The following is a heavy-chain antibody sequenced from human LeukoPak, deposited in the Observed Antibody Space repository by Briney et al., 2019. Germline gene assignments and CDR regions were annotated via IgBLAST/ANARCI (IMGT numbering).Heavy chain of an antibody. V-gene: IGHV3-74*01. CDR2: ITSDGRST. J-gene: IGHJ4*02. Sequence: GGSLRLSCAASGLTFSNYWMHWVRQAPGKGLVWVSRITSDGRSTSYAGSVKGRFTISRDNANNTLYLQVNSLRAEDTAVYYCARGGRYLDYWGQGTLITVSS. D-gene: IGHD1-26*01. CDR3: ARGGRYLDY. CDR1: GLTFSNYW.